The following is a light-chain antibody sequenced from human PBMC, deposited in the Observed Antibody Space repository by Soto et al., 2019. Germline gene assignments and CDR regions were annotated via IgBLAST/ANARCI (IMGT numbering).Light chain of an antibody. Sequence: EIVLTQSPRTPSLAPGERAPLSFRASQSVSNNYLAWYQQKPGQAPRLLIYGASRRATGIPDRFTGSGSGTDFTLTISRLEPEDFAVYYCQQYVSSPWAFGQGTKVDI. CDR3: QQYVSSPWA. CDR2: GAS. J-gene: IGKJ1*01. CDR1: QSVSNNY. V-gene: IGKV3-20*01.